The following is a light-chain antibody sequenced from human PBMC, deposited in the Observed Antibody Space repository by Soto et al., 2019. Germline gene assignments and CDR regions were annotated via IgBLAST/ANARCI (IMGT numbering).Light chain of an antibody. CDR1: QSISNW. CDR3: QQYMSYS. V-gene: IGKV1-5*01. CDR2: HAS. Sequence: IQLTQSPSTLPASVGDRVTITCRASQSISNWLACYHQTPGTAPKLLTYHASTLESGVPAKFSGSRSGTKFTLTISGLQPDDFATYYCQQYMSYSFAQGTKVDIK. J-gene: IGKJ1*01.